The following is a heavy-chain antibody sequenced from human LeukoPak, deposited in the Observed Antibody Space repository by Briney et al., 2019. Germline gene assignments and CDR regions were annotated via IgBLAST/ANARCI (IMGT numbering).Heavy chain of an antibody. J-gene: IGHJ4*02. D-gene: IGHD3-22*01. Sequence: GGSLRLSCAASGFTFSSYGMSWVRQAPGKGLEWVSAISGSGGSTYYADSVKGRFTTSRDNSKNTLYLQMNSLRAEDTAVYYCAKAYYDSSGYLGYFDYWGQGTLVTVSS. CDR2: ISGSGGST. V-gene: IGHV3-23*01. CDR3: AKAYYDSSGYLGYFDY. CDR1: GFTFSSYG.